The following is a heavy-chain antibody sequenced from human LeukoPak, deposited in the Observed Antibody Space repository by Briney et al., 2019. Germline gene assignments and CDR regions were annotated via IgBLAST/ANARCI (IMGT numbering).Heavy chain of an antibody. J-gene: IGHJ4*02. Sequence: GGSLRLSCAASGFNFSNAWMSWVRQAPGKGLEWVGRIKSKTDGGTTDYAAPVKGRFTISRDDSKNTLYLQMNSLKTEDTAVYYCTTDRTMVRGVIIREIDYWGQGTLVTVSS. V-gene: IGHV3-15*01. CDR1: GFNFSNAW. CDR2: IKSKTDGGTT. D-gene: IGHD3-10*01. CDR3: TTDRTMVRGVIIREIDY.